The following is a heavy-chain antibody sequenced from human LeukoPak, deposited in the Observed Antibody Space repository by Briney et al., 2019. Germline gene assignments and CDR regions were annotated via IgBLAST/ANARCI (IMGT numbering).Heavy chain of an antibody. CDR2: IVSSGTTM. Sequence: KSGGSLRLSCAASGFDFSDSYMTSIRQAPGKGLEWVSYIVSSGTTMYYADSVKGRFTISRDNAKNSLYLQMHSLRAEDTAVYYCARENYDISTGYHYYFDNWGQGTLVTVSS. J-gene: IGHJ4*02. CDR1: GFDFSDSY. CDR3: ARENYDISTGYHYYFDN. V-gene: IGHV3-11*04. D-gene: IGHD3-9*01.